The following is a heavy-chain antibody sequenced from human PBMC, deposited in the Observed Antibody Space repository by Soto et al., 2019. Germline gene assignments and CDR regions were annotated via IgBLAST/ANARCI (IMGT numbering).Heavy chain of an antibody. CDR3: ARTDRDFYGLDV. Sequence: EVQLVESGGGLVQPGGSLRLSCEASGFTFRNYDMHWVRQGTGKGLEWVSGISAAGDPDYADSVEGRFTISRENAQNSFVLQMNSLRVGDTAVYYCARTDRDFYGLDVWGQWTTVIVSS. CDR1: GFTFRNYD. J-gene: IGHJ6*02. CDR2: ISAAGDP. V-gene: IGHV3-13*05.